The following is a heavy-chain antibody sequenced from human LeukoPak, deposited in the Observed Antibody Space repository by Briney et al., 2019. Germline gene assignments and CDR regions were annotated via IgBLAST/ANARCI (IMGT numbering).Heavy chain of an antibody. V-gene: IGHV3-23*01. CDR2: ISDSGGST. CDR3: ATGTYYYDSSGFTDAFDI. CDR1: GFTFSSYA. J-gene: IGHJ3*02. D-gene: IGHD3-22*01. Sequence: VQPGGSLRLSCAASGFTFSSYAMRWVRQTPGKGLEWVSGISDSGGSTYYADSVKGRFTISRDNSKNTLYLQMNSLRAEDTAVYYCATGTYYYDSSGFTDAFDIWGQGTMVTVSS.